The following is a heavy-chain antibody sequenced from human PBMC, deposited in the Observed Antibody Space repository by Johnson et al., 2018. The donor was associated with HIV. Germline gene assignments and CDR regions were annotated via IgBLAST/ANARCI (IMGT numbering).Heavy chain of an antibody. Sequence: VQLVESGGGLVQPGGSLRLSCAASGFTVSSNYMSWVRQAPGKGLEWVLVIYRGGSTYYADSVKGRFTISRDNSKNTLYLQMNSLRAEDTAVYYCAKDKFLKGIIGNAFDIWGQGTMVTVSS. J-gene: IGHJ3*02. V-gene: IGHV3-66*01. CDR2: IYRGGST. CDR3: AKDKFLKGIIGNAFDI. CDR1: GFTVSSNY. D-gene: IGHD2/OR15-2a*01.